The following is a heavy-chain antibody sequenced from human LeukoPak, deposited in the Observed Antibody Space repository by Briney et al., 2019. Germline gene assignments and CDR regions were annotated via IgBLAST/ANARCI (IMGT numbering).Heavy chain of an antibody. CDR3: ARARYCSSTSCYMELDY. V-gene: IGHV1-46*01. Sequence: GASVKVSCKASGYTFTSYYMHWVRQAPGQGLKWMGIINPSGGSTSYAQKFQGRVTMTRGTSTSTVYMELSSLRSEDTAVYYCARARYCSSTSCYMELDYWGQGTLVTVSS. CDR1: GYTFTSYY. D-gene: IGHD2-2*02. CDR2: INPSGGST. J-gene: IGHJ4*02.